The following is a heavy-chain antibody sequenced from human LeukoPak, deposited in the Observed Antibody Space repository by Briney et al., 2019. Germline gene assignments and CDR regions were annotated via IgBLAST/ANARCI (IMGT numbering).Heavy chain of an antibody. Sequence: VAPVKVSCKASGGTFSSYAISWVRQAPGQGLEWMGGITPIFGTANYAQEFQGRVTITTDESTSTAYMELSSLRSEDTAVYYCASANRALSGYYYYMDVWGKGTTVTVS. V-gene: IGHV1-69*05. CDR1: GGTFSSYA. CDR2: ITPIFGTA. CDR3: ASANRALSGYYYYMDV. D-gene: IGHD1-14*01. J-gene: IGHJ6*03.